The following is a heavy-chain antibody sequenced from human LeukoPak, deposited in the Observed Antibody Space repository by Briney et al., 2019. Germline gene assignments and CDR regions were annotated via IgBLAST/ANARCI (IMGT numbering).Heavy chain of an antibody. Sequence: ASVKVSCKASGYTFTYHAMHWVRQAPGQRLEWMGWINTGNGNTKYSQKFQGRVTITRDTSASTAYMELRSLRSDDTAVYYCARDGGSSGDFDYWGQGTLVTVST. V-gene: IGHV1-3*04. CDR1: GYTFTYHA. CDR2: INTGNGNT. CDR3: ARDGGSSGDFDY. J-gene: IGHJ4*02. D-gene: IGHD6-19*01.